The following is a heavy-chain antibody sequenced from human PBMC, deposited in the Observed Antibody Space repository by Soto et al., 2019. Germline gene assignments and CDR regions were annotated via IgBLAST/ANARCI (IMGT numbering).Heavy chain of an antibody. Sequence: PGGPLRLSCAASGFTFSSYRMSWVRQAPGKGLEWVANIKQDGSEKYYVDSVKGRFTISRDNAKNSLYLQMNSLRAEDTAVYYCARGYPAAAPDFDYWGQGTLVTVSS. J-gene: IGHJ4*02. V-gene: IGHV3-7*01. CDR3: ARGYPAAAPDFDY. CDR2: IKQDGSEK. D-gene: IGHD6-13*01. CDR1: GFTFSSYR.